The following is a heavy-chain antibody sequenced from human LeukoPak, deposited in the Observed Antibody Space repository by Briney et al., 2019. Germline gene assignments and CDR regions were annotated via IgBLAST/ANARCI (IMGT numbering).Heavy chain of an antibody. Sequence: GGSLRLSCAASGFTFSSYAMSWARQAPGKGLEWVSAISGSGGSTYYADSVKGRFTISRDNSKNTLYLQMNSLRAEDMAVYYCAKSANYYDSSGYYFDYWGQGTLVTVSS. J-gene: IGHJ4*02. CDR1: GFTFSSYA. CDR2: ISGSGGST. V-gene: IGHV3-23*01. CDR3: AKSANYYDSSGYYFDY. D-gene: IGHD3-22*01.